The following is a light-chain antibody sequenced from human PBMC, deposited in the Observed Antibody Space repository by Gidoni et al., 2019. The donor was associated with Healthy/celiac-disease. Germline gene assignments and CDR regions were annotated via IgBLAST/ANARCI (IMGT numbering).Light chain of an antibody. Sequence: DIQMTQSPSSLSASVGDRVTITCRASQSISSYLNWYQQKPGKAPKLLIYSASSLESGVPSRFSGSGSGTDFTLTISSLQPDDFATYYCQQSYSYPRTFGQXTKVEIK. CDR1: QSISSY. CDR2: SAS. CDR3: QQSYSYPRT. J-gene: IGKJ1*01. V-gene: IGKV1-39*01.